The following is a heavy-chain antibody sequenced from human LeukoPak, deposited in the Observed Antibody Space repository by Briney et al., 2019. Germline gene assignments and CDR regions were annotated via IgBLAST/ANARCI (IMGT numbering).Heavy chain of an antibody. V-gene: IGHV1-2*02. D-gene: IGHD2-15*01. CDR3: ARYYRLGGGSSPTY. CDR2: INPNSGGT. J-gene: IGHJ4*02. Sequence: ASVKVSCKASGYTFTGYYMHWVRQAPGQGLEWMGWINPNSGGTNYAQKFQGRVTMTRDTSISTAYMELSRLRSDDTAVYYCARYYRLGGGSSPTYCGQGTLVTVSS. CDR1: GYTFTGYY.